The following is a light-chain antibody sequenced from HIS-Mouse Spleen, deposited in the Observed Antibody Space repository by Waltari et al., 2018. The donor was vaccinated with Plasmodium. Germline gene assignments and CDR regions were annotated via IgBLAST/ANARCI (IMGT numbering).Light chain of an antibody. J-gene: IGKJ3*01. CDR1: QGISSY. Sequence: AIRMTQSPSSFSASTGDRVTITCQASQGISSYLAWYQQKPGKAPKLLISAASTLQSGVPSRFSGSGSGTDFTLTISCLQSEDFATYYCQQYYSYPFTFGPGTKVDIK. CDR2: AAS. CDR3: QQYYSYPFT. V-gene: IGKV1-8*01.